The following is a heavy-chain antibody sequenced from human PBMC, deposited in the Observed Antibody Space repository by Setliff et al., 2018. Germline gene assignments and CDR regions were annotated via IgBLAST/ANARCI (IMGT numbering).Heavy chain of an antibody. Sequence: ASVKVSCKASGYTFTGYYIHWVRQAPGQGLEWMGWINPHSGGTNFPQTFQGRVTMTRDTSINTAYMELSSLTSDDTAVYYCVRALLWSGEGRFDPWGQGTLVTVSS. J-gene: IGHJ5*02. CDR3: VRALLWSGEGRFDP. D-gene: IGHD2-8*02. V-gene: IGHV1-2*02. CDR2: INPHSGGT. CDR1: GYTFTGYY.